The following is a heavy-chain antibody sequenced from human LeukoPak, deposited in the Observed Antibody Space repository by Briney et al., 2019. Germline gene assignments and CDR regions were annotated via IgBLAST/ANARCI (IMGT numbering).Heavy chain of an antibody. CDR1: GGSFSGYY. Sequence: SETLSLTCAVYGGSFSGYYWSWIRQPPGKGLEWIGEINHSGSTNYNPSLKSRVTISVDTSKNQFSLKLSSVTAADTAVYYCARGKNPYYCSSTSCKGRPQRDCWGQGTLVTVSS. CDR3: ARGKNPYYCSSTSCKGRPQRDC. CDR2: INHSGST. J-gene: IGHJ4*02. D-gene: IGHD2-2*01. V-gene: IGHV4-34*01.